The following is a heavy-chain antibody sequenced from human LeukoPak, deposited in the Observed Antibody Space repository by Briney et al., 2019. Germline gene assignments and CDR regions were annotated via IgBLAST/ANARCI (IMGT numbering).Heavy chain of an antibody. V-gene: IGHV1-18*04. D-gene: IGHD3-10*01. J-gene: IGHJ4*02. CDR2: ISAYNGNT. Sequence: ASVKVSCKASGYTFTSYGISWVRQAPGQGLEWMGWISAYNGNTNYAQKLQGRVTMTTDTSTSTAYMELRSLRSDDTAVYYCARGRGTMVRGPLVDYWGRGTLVTVSS. CDR3: ARGRGTMVRGPLVDY. CDR1: GYTFTSYG.